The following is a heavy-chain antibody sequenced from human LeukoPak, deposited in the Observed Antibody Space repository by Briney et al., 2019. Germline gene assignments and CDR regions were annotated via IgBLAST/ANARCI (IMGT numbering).Heavy chain of an antibody. CDR1: GYTFTSYD. V-gene: IGHV1-8*01. D-gene: IGHD6-19*01. J-gene: IGHJ6*03. CDR3: ARAGRVAVAGRYYYYYYMDV. Sequence: ASVKVSCKASGYTFTSYDINWVRQASGQGLEWMGWMNPNSGNTGYAQKFQGRVTMTRNTSISTAYMELSSLRSEDTAVYYCARAGRVAVAGRYYYYYYMDVWGKGTTVTVSS. CDR2: MNPNSGNT.